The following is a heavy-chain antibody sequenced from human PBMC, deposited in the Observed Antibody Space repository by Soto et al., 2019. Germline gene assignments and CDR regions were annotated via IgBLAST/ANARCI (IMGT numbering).Heavy chain of an antibody. J-gene: IGHJ6*02. CDR2: INSDGSRT. D-gene: IGHD2-2*01. V-gene: IGHV3-74*01. CDR3: ARDLSSCSSARCYSYYYGMDV. CDR1: GFNFSRYW. Sequence: PGGSLRLSCTASGFNFSRYWTHWVRQDPGRGLVWVSHINSDGSRTSYADSVKGRFTISRDNAKNTLYLQMNSLRAEDTAVYYCARDLSSCSSARCYSYYYGMDVWGQGTSVTAP.